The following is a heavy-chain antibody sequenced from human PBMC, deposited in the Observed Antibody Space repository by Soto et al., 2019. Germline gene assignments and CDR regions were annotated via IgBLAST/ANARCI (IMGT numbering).Heavy chain of an antibody. Sequence: PGGSLRLSCAASGFTFSSYAMSWVRQAPGKGLEWVSAISGSGGSTYYADSVKGRFTISRDNSKNTLYLQMNSLRAEDTAVYYCAKRADSSGYYGPFYYYGMDVWGQGTTVTVS. CDR3: AKRADSSGYYGPFYYYGMDV. CDR1: GFTFSSYA. D-gene: IGHD3-22*01. V-gene: IGHV3-23*01. J-gene: IGHJ6*02. CDR2: ISGSGGST.